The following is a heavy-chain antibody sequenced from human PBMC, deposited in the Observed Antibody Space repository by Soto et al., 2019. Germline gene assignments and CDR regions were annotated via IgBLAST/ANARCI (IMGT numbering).Heavy chain of an antibody. CDR2: ISGSGGST. Sequence: GGSLRLSCAASGFTFSSYAMSWVRQAPGKGLEWVSAISGSGGSTYYADSVKGRFTITRDNSKNTLYLQMNSLRAEDTAVYYCSKDRAWQPPFDYWGQGTMVTVSS. D-gene: IGHD3-10*01. CDR1: GFTFSSYA. V-gene: IGHV3-23*01. CDR3: SKDRAWQPPFDY. J-gene: IGHJ4*02.